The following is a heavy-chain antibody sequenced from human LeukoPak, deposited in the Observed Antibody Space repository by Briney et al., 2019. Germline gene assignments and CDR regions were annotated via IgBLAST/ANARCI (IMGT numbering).Heavy chain of an antibody. D-gene: IGHD1-14*01. CDR2: INQNGSVQ. V-gene: IGHV3-7*03. CDR1: GFTFSYYW. Sequence: GGSLRLSCAASGFTFSYYWMTWVRQAPGKGLEWVANINQNGSVQYYVDSVRGRFTISRDNSKNAVYLQMNNLSADDTAVYYCARGSRKFKRAFDPWGQGTLVTVSS. CDR3: ARGSRKFKRAFDP. J-gene: IGHJ5*02.